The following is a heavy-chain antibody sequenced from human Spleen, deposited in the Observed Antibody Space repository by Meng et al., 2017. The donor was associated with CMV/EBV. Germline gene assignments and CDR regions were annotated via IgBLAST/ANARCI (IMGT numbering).Heavy chain of an antibody. CDR2: INHSGST. D-gene: IGHD2-2*02. Sequence: SETLSLTCAVYGGSFSGYYWSWIRQPPGKGLEWIGEINHSGSTNYNPSLKSRVTISVDTSKNQFSLKLSSVTAADTAVYYCARGVLIVVVPAAIRTYYYYGMDVWGQGTTVTVSS. CDR3: ARGVLIVVVPAAIRTYYYYGMDV. V-gene: IGHV4-34*01. CDR1: GGSFSGYY. J-gene: IGHJ6*02.